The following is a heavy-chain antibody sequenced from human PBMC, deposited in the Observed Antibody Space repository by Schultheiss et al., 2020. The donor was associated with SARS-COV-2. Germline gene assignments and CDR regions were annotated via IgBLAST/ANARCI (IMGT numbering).Heavy chain of an antibody. CDR2: ISGSGGST. V-gene: IGHV3-23*01. CDR3: AKVKMVGIAAAGTLSDN. Sequence: GGSLRLSCAASGFTFSSYAMSWVRQAPGKGLEWVSAISGSGGSTYYADSVKGRFTISRDNSKNTLCLQMNSLRAEDTAVYYCAKVKMVGIAAAGTLSDNWGQGTLVTVSS. D-gene: IGHD6-13*01. CDR1: GFTFSSYA. J-gene: IGHJ4*02.